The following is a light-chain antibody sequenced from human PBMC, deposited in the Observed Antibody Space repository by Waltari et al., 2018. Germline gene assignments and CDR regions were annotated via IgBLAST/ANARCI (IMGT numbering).Light chain of an antibody. J-gene: IGKJ5*01. Sequence: DLQMTQSPATLSASVGDRVTITCRASQSISTWLAWYQQKPGKSPNLLISESSSLESGVPSRCSGSGSSTEFSLTISGLQPDDFATNYCQQYNSFSITFGPGTRLEIK. CDR2: ESS. V-gene: IGKV1-5*03. CDR1: QSISTW. CDR3: QQYNSFSIT.